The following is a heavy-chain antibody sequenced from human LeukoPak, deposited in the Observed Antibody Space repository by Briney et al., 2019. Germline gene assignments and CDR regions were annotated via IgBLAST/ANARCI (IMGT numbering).Heavy chain of an antibody. J-gene: IGHJ3*02. CDR1: GYTFSSYD. Sequence: EASVKVSCKASGYTFSSYDINWVRQAPGQGLEWMGRINPNSGGTNYAQKFQGRVTMTRDTSISTAYMELSRLRSDDTAVYYCAREAHQDYYDSRGAFDIWGQGTMVTVSS. CDR2: INPNSGGT. V-gene: IGHV1-2*06. D-gene: IGHD3-22*01. CDR3: AREAHQDYYDSRGAFDI.